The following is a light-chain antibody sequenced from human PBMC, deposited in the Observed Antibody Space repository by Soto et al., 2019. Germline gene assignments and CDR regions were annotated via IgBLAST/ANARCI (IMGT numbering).Light chain of an antibody. CDR1: QSVRSY. CDR3: QQRSNWPPIT. CDR2: DAS. J-gene: IGKJ5*01. V-gene: IGKV3-11*01. Sequence: EVVLTQSPATLSLSPGESATLSCRASQSVRSYLYWFQQKPGQAPRLLIYDASNRATGIPARFSGSGSGTEFTLSISSLEPEDFAVYYCQQRSNWPPITFGQGTRLE.